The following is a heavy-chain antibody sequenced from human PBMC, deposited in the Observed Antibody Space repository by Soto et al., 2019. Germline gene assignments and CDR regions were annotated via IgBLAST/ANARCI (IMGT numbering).Heavy chain of an antibody. J-gene: IGHJ4*02. CDR1: GFTFSRYA. CDR3: AKFLVVVAAKSNYYFDY. D-gene: IGHD2-15*01. V-gene: IGHV3-23*01. Sequence: PGGSLRLSCAASGFTFSRYAMSWVRQAPGKGLEWVSAISDSGGRTYYADSVKGRFTISRDNSKNTLYLQMNSLRAEDTAVYYCAKFLVVVAAKSNYYFDYWGQGTLVTVSS. CDR2: ISDSGGRT.